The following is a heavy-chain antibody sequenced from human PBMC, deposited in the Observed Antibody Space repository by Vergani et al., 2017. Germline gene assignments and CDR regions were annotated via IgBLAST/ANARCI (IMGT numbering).Heavy chain of an antibody. D-gene: IGHD3-10*01. CDR3: AKGGELPDP. CDR2: FFYTGST. Sequence: QVQLQESGPGLVKSSETLSLTCTVSGGSVSSYYWSWIRQSPGKGLEWIASFFYTGSTDYNPALQSRVTISVDTSKNQFSLKLSSVTAADTAVYYCAKGGELPDPWGQGTLVTVSS. V-gene: IGHV4-59*02. J-gene: IGHJ5*02. CDR1: GGSVSSYY.